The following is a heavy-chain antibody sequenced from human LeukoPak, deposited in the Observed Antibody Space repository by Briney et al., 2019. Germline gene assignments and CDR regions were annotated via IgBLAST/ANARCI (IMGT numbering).Heavy chain of an antibody. J-gene: IGHJ4*02. V-gene: IGHV3-48*02. CDR2: ISSGSSQI. CDR1: EFTFRNYN. D-gene: IGHD6-19*01. Sequence: PGGSLRLSCAASEFTFRNYNMNWVRQAPGKGLEWVSYISSGSSQIEYADSVKGRFTISRDNTMNSLYLQMNSLRDEDTAVYYCARVHGSGWYGDYWGQGSLVTVSS. CDR3: ARVHGSGWYGDY.